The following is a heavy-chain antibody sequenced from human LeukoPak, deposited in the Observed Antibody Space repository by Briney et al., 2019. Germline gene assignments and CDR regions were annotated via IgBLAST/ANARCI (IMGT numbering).Heavy chain of an antibody. V-gene: IGHV3-23*01. CDR1: GFTFSSYA. Sequence: GGSLRLSCAASGFTFSSYAMSWVRQAPGQGLEWVSAISGSGGSTYYADSVKGRFTISRDNSKNTLYLQMNSLRAEDTAVYYCAKDPTYYDFWSGYSAVPYYFDYWGQGTLVTVSS. J-gene: IGHJ4*02. CDR3: AKDPTYYDFWSGYSAVPYYFDY. CDR2: ISGSGGST. D-gene: IGHD3-3*01.